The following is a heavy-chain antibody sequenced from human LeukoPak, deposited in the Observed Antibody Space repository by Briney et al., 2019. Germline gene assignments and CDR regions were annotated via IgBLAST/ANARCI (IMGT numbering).Heavy chain of an antibody. Sequence: GGSLRLSCAASGFTFRNYRMNWVRQAPGKGLEWVSSISTSSTYIFYADSVKGRFTVSRDNAKNSLYLQMNSLRAEDTAVYYCARDYDSSGYYYPVYEYWGQGTLVTVSS. CDR2: ISTSSTYI. D-gene: IGHD3-22*01. CDR1: GFTFRNYR. J-gene: IGHJ4*02. CDR3: ARDYDSSGYYYPVYEY. V-gene: IGHV3-21*01.